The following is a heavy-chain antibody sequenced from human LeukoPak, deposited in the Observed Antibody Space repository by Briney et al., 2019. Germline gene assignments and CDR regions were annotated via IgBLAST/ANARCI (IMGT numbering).Heavy chain of an antibody. D-gene: IGHD6-6*01. Sequence: ASVKVSCKASGYTFTGYYMHWVRQAPGQGLEWVGWISAYNGNTNYAQKFQGRVTMTRDTSISTAYMELSGLRSDDTAVYYCARGDLVRHYYYMDVWGKGTTVTVSS. V-gene: IGHV1-2*02. CDR3: ARGDLVRHYYYMDV. J-gene: IGHJ6*03. CDR2: ISAYNGNT. CDR1: GYTFTGYY.